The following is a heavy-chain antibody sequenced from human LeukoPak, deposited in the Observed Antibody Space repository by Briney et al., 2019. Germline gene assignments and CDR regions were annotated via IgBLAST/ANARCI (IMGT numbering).Heavy chain of an antibody. V-gene: IGHV4-31*03. Sequence: SETLSLTCTVSGGSISSGGYYWSWIRQHPGKGLEWIGYIHYSGSTYYNPSLKSRVTISVDTSKNQFSLKLSSVTAADTAVYYCARSYYDFWSGYYSAGSSWFDPWGQGTLVTVSS. CDR1: GGSISSGGYY. CDR2: IHYSGST. J-gene: IGHJ5*02. CDR3: ARSYYDFWSGYYSAGSSWFDP. D-gene: IGHD3-3*01.